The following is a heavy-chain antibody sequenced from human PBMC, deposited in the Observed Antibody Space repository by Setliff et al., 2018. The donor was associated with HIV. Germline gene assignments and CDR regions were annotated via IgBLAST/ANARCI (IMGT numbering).Heavy chain of an antibody. CDR2: IYYSGST. CDR3: VPELLWFGELSHWFDP. D-gene: IGHD3-10*01. CDR1: GGSISSSSYY. V-gene: IGHV4-39*01. Sequence: SETLSLTCTVSGGSISSSSYYWGWIRQPPGKGLEWIGSIYYSGSTYYNPSLKSRVTISVDTSKNQFSLKLSSVTAADTAVYYCVPELLWFGELSHWFDPWGQGTLVTSPQ. J-gene: IGHJ5*02.